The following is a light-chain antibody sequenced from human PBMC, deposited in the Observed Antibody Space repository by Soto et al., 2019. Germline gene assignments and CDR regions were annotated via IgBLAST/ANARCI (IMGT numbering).Light chain of an antibody. J-gene: IGLJ2*01. CDR1: RSNIGAGYD. CDR3: QSYDSYGVV. CDR2: GNS. Sequence: QSVLTQPPSVSGAPGQRVTISCTGSRSNIGAGYDVHWYQQLPGTAPKLLIYGNSNRPSGVPDRFSGSKSGTSASLAITGLQAEDEADYYCQSYDSYGVVFGGGTQLTVL. V-gene: IGLV1-40*01.